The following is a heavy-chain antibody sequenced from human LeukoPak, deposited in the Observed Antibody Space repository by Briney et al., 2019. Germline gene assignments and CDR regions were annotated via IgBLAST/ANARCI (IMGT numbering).Heavy chain of an antibody. V-gene: IGHV3-74*01. CDR2: INSDGSET. CDR1: GFTLSNYY. J-gene: IGHJ4*02. CDR3: ARYGDYVI. Sequence: GGSLRLPCAASGFTLSNYYMHWVRQAPGKGPVWVSRINSDGSETRYADSVKGRFTISRDNAKNTVYLQMNSLRADDTAVYYCARYGDYVIWGQGTLVTVSS. D-gene: IGHD4-17*01.